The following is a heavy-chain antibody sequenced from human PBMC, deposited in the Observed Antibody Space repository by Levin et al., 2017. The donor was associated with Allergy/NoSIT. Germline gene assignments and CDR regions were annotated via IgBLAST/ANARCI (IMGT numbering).Heavy chain of an antibody. CDR1: GFTFDDYA. V-gene: IGHV3-9*01. J-gene: IGHJ4*02. CDR3: AKSRGYSFSPDY. Sequence: SLKISCAASGFTFDDYAMHWVRQAPGKGLEWVSGISWNSGSIGYADSVKGRFTISRDNAKNSLYLQMNSLRAEDTALYYCAKSRGYSFSPDYWGQGTLVTVSS. D-gene: IGHD3-22*01. CDR2: ISWNSGSI.